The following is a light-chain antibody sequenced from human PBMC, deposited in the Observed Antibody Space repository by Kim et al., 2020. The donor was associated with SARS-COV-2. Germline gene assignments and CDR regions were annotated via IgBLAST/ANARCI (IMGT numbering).Light chain of an antibody. Sequence: ALGQTVRITCQGDSLRSYYASWYQQKPGQAPVLVIYGRINRPSGIPDRFSGSSSGNTASLTITGAQAEDEADYYCDSRDSSGNHLVFGGGTKVTVL. CDR2: GRI. CDR3: DSRDSSGNHLV. V-gene: IGLV3-19*01. CDR1: SLRSYY. J-gene: IGLJ3*02.